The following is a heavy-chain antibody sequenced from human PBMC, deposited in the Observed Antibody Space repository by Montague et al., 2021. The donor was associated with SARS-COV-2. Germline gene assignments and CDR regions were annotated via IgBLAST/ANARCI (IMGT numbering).Heavy chain of an antibody. Sequence: SETLSLTCTVSGGSISSYYWSWIRQPAGKGLERIGRIYSSGSTNYSPSLKSRVTMSVDTSKNQFSLKLSSVTAADTALYYCARDRPRSYYNGSGTYTWGGYGMDVWGQGTTVTVSS. CDR2: IYSSGST. V-gene: IGHV4-4*07. D-gene: IGHD3-10*01. CDR1: GGSISSYY. J-gene: IGHJ6*02. CDR3: ARDRPRSYYNGSGTYTWGGYGMDV.